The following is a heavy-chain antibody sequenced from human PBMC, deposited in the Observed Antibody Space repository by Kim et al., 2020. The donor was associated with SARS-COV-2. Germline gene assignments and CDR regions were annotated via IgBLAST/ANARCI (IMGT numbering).Heavy chain of an antibody. CDR2: ISYDGRRE. D-gene: IGHD3-10*01. CDR3: VREGKDIGEYYPFDY. J-gene: IGHJ4*01. Sequence: GGSLRLSCAASGFRFSDLAMHWVRQAPGKGLQWVAFISYDGRREQYADSVKGRFTISRDDSKNTLYLQMNSLRPEDTAVYFCVREGKDIGEYYPFDYWG. CDR1: GFRFSDLA. V-gene: IGHV3-30*04.